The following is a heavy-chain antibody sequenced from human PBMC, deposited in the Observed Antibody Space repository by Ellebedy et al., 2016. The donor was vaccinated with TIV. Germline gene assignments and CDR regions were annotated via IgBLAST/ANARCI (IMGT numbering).Heavy chain of an antibody. D-gene: IGHD2-15*01. V-gene: IGHV3-21*06. Sequence: PGGSLRLSCAVSGASFSDSTLTRVRQAPGKGLEWVASISTTNSYIFYTDSVKGRFTISRDNANSSLVLQMNSLRTEDTAVYYCVRQRVGGSFLWDVWGRGTTVTVSS. CDR2: ISTTNSYI. CDR1: GASFSDST. J-gene: IGHJ6*02. CDR3: VRQRVGGSFLWDV.